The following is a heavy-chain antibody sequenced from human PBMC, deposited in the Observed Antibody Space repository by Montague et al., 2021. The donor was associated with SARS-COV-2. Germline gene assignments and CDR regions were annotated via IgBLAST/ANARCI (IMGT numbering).Heavy chain of an antibody. D-gene: IGHD2-21*01. CDR1: GGSISSGGYY. CDR3: ARAFVVVIAIDAFDI. V-gene: IGHV4-31*03. CDR2: IYYSGST. J-gene: IGHJ3*02. Sequence: TLSLTCTVSGGSISSGGYYWSWIRQHPGKGLEWIGYIYYSGSTYYNPSLKSRVTISVDTSKNQFSLKLSSVTAADTAVYYCARAFVVVIAIDAFDIWGQGTMVTVPS.